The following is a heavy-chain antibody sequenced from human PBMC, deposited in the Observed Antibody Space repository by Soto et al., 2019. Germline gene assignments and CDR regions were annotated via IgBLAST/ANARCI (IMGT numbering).Heavy chain of an antibody. V-gene: IGHV3-23*01. CDR3: ANGCGGTCYSRIHY. Sequence: EVQLLESGGGFVQPGGSLRLSCAASGFTFSSYAMSWVRQAPGKGLEWVSGISDSGGSTYYADSVKGRFTISRDNSKNKLHLQMTSLRAQDTAVYYCANGCGGTCYSRIHYWGQGTLVTVSS. J-gene: IGHJ4*02. D-gene: IGHD2-15*01. CDR2: ISDSGGST. CDR1: GFTFSSYA.